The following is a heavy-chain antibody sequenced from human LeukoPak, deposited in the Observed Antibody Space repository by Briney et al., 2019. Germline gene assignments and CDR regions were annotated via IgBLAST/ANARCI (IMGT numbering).Heavy chain of an antibody. V-gene: IGHV3-33*06. CDR3: AKGGRYGSGSYYPDY. D-gene: IGHD3-10*01. Sequence: GGSLRLSCAASGFTFSSYGMHWVRQAPGKGLEWVAVIWYDGSNKYYADSVKGRFTISRDNSKNTLYLQMSSLRAEDTAVYYCAKGGRYGSGSYYPDYWGQGTLVTVSS. J-gene: IGHJ4*02. CDR1: GFTFSSYG. CDR2: IWYDGSNK.